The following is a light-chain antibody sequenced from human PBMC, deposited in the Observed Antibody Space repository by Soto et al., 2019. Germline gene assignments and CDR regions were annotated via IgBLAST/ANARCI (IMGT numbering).Light chain of an antibody. V-gene: IGLV2-14*01. CDR2: AVS. CDR1: SSDVGLYDY. Sequence: QSPPTQPASVSGSPGQSITISCTGTSSDVGLYDYVSWYQQHPGKAPQLMIYAVSNRPSGVSNRFSASKSGNTASLFISGLQAEDEADYYCSSYTSDSSDVFGSGTKVTVL. CDR3: SSYTSDSSDV. J-gene: IGLJ1*01.